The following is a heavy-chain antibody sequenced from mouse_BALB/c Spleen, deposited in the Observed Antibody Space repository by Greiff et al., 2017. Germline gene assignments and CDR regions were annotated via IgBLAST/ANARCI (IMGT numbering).Heavy chain of an antibody. CDR2: ISYSGST. V-gene: IGHV3-2*02. Sequence: EVQLQESGPGLVKPSQSLSLTCTVTGYSITSDYAWNWIRQFPGNKLEWMGYISYSGSTSYNPSLKSRISITRDTSKNQFFLQLNSVTTEDTATYYCARKGIYYGYAFDYWGQGTTLTVSS. CDR1: GYSITSDYA. J-gene: IGHJ2*01. D-gene: IGHD2-2*01. CDR3: ARKGIYYGYAFDY.